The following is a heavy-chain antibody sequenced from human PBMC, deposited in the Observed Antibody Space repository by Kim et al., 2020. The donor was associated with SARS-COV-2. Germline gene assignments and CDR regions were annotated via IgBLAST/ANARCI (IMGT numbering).Heavy chain of an antibody. Sequence: GGSLRLSCAASGFTFSSYAMHWVRQAPGKGLEWVAVISYDGSNKYYADSVEGRFTISRDNSKNTLSLQMNSLRAEDTAVYYCAREYLGYWGQGTLVTVSS. CDR2: ISYDGSNK. J-gene: IGHJ4*02. CDR1: GFTFSSYA. V-gene: IGHV3-30*04. CDR3: AREYLGY.